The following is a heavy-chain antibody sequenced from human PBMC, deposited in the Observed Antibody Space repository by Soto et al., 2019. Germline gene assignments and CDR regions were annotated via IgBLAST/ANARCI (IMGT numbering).Heavy chain of an antibody. Sequence: QVQLVQSGAEVKKPGASVKVSCKASGYTFTSYGISWVRQAPGQGLEWMGWISAYNGNTNYAQKLQGRVTMTTDTSTSTAYMELRSLRSDDTAVYYCARVRVYYDSSGKATGGYFDYWGQGTLVTVSS. J-gene: IGHJ4*02. D-gene: IGHD3-22*01. CDR2: ISAYNGNT. CDR1: GYTFTSYG. CDR3: ARVRVYYDSSGKATGGYFDY. V-gene: IGHV1-18*04.